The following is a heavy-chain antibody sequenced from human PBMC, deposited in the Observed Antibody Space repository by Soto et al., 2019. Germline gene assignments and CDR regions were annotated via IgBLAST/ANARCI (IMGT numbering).Heavy chain of an antibody. Sequence: GGSLRLSCAASGFTFSSFGMHWVRQVPGKGLEWVAVIWYDGSNKYYADSVKGRFSSSRDNSKITLYLQMNKLRAEDTALYLWARACLPGYCSGGSCSYNGFDPWGQGTLVTVSS. V-gene: IGHV3-33*01. J-gene: IGHJ5*02. CDR2: IWYDGSNK. CDR1: GFTFSSFG. D-gene: IGHD2-15*01. CDR3: ARACLPGYCSGGSCSYNGFDP.